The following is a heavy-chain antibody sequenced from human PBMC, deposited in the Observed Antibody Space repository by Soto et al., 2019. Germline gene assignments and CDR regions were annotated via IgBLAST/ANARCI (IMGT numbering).Heavy chain of an antibody. CDR3: AQRHLAVAVSPSFAP. Sequence: QVTLKESGPVLVKPTETLTLRCTVSGLSITDSEMGVSWIRQPPGQALEWLAHIDSSGEKSYRTFLKSRLAISKDTSKSQIVLTMTNMEPADTATYYCAQRHLAVAVSPSFAPWGQGIPVTVSS. J-gene: IGHJ5*02. CDR1: GLSITDSEMG. CDR2: IDSSGEK. D-gene: IGHD6-19*01. V-gene: IGHV2-26*01.